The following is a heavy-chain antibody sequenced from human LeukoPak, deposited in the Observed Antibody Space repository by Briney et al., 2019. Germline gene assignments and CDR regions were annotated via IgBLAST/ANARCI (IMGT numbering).Heavy chain of an antibody. CDR2: IYYSGST. CDR3: ARPANLYYFDY. J-gene: IGHJ4*02. D-gene: IGHD2/OR15-2a*01. CDR1: GGSISNSSYY. V-gene: IGHV4-39*02. Sequence: PSETLSLTCTVSGGSISNSSYYWGWIRQPPGKGLEWIGSIYYSGSTYYNPSLKSRVTISVDKSKNHFSLKLSSVTAADTAVYYCARPANLYYFDYWGQGTLVTVSS.